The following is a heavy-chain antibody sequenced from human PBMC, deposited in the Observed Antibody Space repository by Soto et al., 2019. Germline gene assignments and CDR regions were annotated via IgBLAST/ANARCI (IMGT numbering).Heavy chain of an antibody. J-gene: IGHJ4*02. V-gene: IGHV1-3*01. CDR1: GYTFTSYA. CDR3: AKDSAPRLHGSSWSPYDY. Sequence: GASVKVSCKASGYTFTSYAMHWVRQAPGQRLEWMGWINAGNGNTKYSQKFQGRVTITRDRSASTAYMELSSLRSEDTAVYYCAKDSAPRLHGSSWSPYDYGARGTRFTVSS. CDR2: INAGNGNT. D-gene: IGHD6-13*01.